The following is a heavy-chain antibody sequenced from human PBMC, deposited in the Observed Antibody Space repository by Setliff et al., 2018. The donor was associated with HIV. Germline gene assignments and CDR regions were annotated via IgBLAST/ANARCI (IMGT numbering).Heavy chain of an antibody. V-gene: IGHV4-38-2*01. D-gene: IGHD5-18*01. CDR3: ARHPDTAMVTY. Sequence: PSETLSLTCAVSGYSIRSGYYWGWIRQPPGKGLEWIGSIYHSGATNYNPSLKSRVAMSVDKSENQFSLKLSSVTAADTAVYYCARHPDTAMVTYWGQGTLVTVSS. CDR1: GYSIRSGYY. J-gene: IGHJ4*02. CDR2: IYHSGAT.